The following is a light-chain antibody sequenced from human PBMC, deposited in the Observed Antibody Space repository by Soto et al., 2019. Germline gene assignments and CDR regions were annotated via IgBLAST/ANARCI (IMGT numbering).Light chain of an antibody. V-gene: IGKV1-5*03. Sequence: DIQMTQSPSTLSASVGDRVTITCRARQNINRWLAWYQQRPGKAPNLLIHKASTFEDGVPPRFSGSASGTDFTLTISSLQPDDFAVYFCLQYNVYPLSFGGGTQVEIK. CDR2: KAS. J-gene: IGKJ4*01. CDR1: QNINRW. CDR3: LQYNVYPLS.